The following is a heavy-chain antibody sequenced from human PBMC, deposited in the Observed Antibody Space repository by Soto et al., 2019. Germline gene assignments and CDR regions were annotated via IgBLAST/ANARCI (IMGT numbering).Heavy chain of an antibody. D-gene: IGHD2-2*01. CDR3: ARDPNIVLVPAALRSYYYYYGMDA. CDR2: IKQDGSEK. J-gene: IGHJ6*02. CDR1: GFTFSSYW. Sequence: GGSLRLSCAASGFTFSSYWTSWVRQAPGKGLEWVANIKQDGSEKYYVDSVKGRFTISRDNAKNSLYLQMNSLRAEDTAVYYCARDPNIVLVPAALRSYYYYYGMDAWGQGTTVTVSS. V-gene: IGHV3-7*01.